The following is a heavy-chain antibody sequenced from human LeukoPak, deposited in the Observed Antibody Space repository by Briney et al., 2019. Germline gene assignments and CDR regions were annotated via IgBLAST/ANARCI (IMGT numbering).Heavy chain of an antibody. Sequence: GGSLRLSFGTYGNTFSSNSMKWVRQAPAKGLEWISYISSSGSTIYYSDSVKGRFTISRDNAKNSLYLQMNTLRDEDTAVYYCARNYDSSGGDYWGQGTLVTVSS. V-gene: IGHV3-48*02. D-gene: IGHD3-22*01. J-gene: IGHJ4*02. CDR1: GNTFSSNS. CDR3: ARNYDSSGGDY. CDR2: ISSSGSTI.